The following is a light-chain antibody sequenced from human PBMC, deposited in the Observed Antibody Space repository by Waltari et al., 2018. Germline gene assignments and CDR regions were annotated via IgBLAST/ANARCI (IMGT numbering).Light chain of an antibody. J-gene: IGKJ5*01. CDR3: QQANSFPIT. V-gene: IGKV1-12*01. CDR1: QGIGRW. CDR2: VAS. Sequence: DIQMTQSPSSVSASVGDRVAIPCRASQGIGRWLAWYQQKPGKDPKLLIYVASSLQSGVPSRFSGSGSGTDFTLTISSLQPEDFSTYYCQQANSFPITFGQGTRLEIK.